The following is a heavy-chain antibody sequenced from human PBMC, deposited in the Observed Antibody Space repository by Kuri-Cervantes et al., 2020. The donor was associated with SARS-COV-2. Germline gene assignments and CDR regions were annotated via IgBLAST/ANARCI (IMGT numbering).Heavy chain of an antibody. Sequence: GSLRLSCTVSGGFISSYYWSWIRQPPGKGLEWIGYIYYSGSTNYNPSLKSRVTISVDTSKNQFSLKLSSVTAADTAVYYCARESAAGTPYFDYWGQGTLVTVSS. CDR3: ARESAAGTPYFDY. CDR2: IYYSGST. J-gene: IGHJ4*02. CDR1: GGFISSYY. V-gene: IGHV4-59*12. D-gene: IGHD6-13*01.